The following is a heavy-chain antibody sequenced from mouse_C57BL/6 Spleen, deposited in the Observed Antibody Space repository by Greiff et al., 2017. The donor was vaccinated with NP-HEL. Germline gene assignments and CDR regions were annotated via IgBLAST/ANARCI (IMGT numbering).Heavy chain of an antibody. CDR1: GYSFTDYN. D-gene: IGHD2-4*01. CDR2: INPNYGTT. V-gene: IGHV1-39*01. CDR3: ARGGMITTRYYAMDY. Sequence: EVQLQQSGPELVKPGASVKISCKASGYSFTDYNMNWVKQSHGKSLEWIGVINPNYGTTSYNQKFKGKATLTVDQSSSTAYMQLNSLTSEDSAVYYCARGGMITTRYYAMDYWGQGTSVTVSS. J-gene: IGHJ4*01.